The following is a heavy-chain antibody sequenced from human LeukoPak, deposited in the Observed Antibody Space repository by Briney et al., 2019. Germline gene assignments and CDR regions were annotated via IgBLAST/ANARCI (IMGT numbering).Heavy chain of an antibody. Sequence: QTGGSLRLSCAASGFTFNRYGMSWVRQAPGKGLEWVSAISGSGGTSYYADSVKGRFTISRGNSKNTLYLQMNSLRVEDTAVYYCATETTGWWHFQHWGQGTLVTVSS. CDR2: ISGSGGTS. CDR1: GFTFNRYG. V-gene: IGHV3-23*01. CDR3: ATETTGWWHFQH. D-gene: IGHD6-19*01. J-gene: IGHJ1*01.